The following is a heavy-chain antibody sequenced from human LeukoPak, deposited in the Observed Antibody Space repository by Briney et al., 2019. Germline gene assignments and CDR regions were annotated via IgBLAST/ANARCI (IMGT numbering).Heavy chain of an antibody. V-gene: IGHV3-48*03. D-gene: IGHD2-2*01. CDR2: ISSSGSTI. CDR1: GFTFSSYE. J-gene: IGHJ6*02. Sequence: GGSLRLSCAASGFTFSSYEMNWVRQAPGKGLEWVSYISSSGSTIYYADSVKGRFTISRDNAKNSLYLQMNSLRAEDTAVYYCARDKVGYCSSTSCQGYYYYSMDVWGQGTTVTVSS. CDR3: ARDKVGYCSSTSCQGYYYYSMDV.